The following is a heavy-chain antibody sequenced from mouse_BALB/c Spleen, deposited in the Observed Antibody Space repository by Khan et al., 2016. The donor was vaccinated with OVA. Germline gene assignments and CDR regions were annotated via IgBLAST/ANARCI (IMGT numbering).Heavy chain of an antibody. J-gene: IGHJ4*01. D-gene: IGHD6-1*01. V-gene: IGHV2-3*01. Sequence: QVQLKESGPDLVAPSQSLSITCTVSGFSLTSYGVSWVRQPPGKGLEWLGVIWGDGITNFHSALISRLSISKDNSKSQVFLKLNSLQTDDTATYYCAGFEASYYAMDYWGQGTSVIVSS. CDR2: IWGDGIT. CDR3: AGFEASYYAMDY. CDR1: GFSLTSYG.